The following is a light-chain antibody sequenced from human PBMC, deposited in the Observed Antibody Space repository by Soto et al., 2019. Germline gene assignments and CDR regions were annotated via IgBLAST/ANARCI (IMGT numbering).Light chain of an antibody. V-gene: IGKV3-20*01. J-gene: IGKJ1*01. CDR2: GAS. CDR3: QQYDSWT. Sequence: EVVMRQSPATLSVSPGEGATLSCRASQGIGDTLAWYQQKPGQAPRLLIDGASRRATGIPDRFSGSGSGTDFTLTISRLEPEDFAVYYCQQYDSWTFGQGTKVDIK. CDR1: QGIGDT.